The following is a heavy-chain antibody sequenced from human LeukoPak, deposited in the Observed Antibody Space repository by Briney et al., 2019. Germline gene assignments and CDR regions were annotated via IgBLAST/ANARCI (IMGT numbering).Heavy chain of an antibody. J-gene: IGHJ4*02. V-gene: IGHV4-59*01. CDR1: GGSISSYY. D-gene: IGHD5-24*01. CDR3: ARVKVATIFSDGRYFDY. CDR2: IYYSGST. Sequence: PSETLSLTCTVSGGSISSYYWSWIRQPPGKGLEWIGYIYYSGSTNYNPSLKSRVTISVDTSKNQFSLKLSSVTAADTAVYYCARVKVATIFSDGRYFDYWGQGTLVTVSS.